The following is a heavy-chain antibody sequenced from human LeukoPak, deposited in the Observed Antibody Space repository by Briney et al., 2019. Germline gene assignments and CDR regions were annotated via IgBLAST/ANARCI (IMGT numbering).Heavy chain of an antibody. J-gene: IGHJ4*02. CDR3: SSEGYCEILAGYYRFYF. D-gene: IGHD3-9*01. Sequence: PSETLSLTCAVSGGSFRGYYWSWIRQPPGKGLEWIGEINHNGSTNYNPSPKSRVTISVDTTKNHIPLKLNSMTGADTAVAYCSSEGYCEILAGYYRFYFWGPGTLVTVSS. CDR1: GGSFRGYY. V-gene: IGHV4-34*01. CDR2: INHNGST.